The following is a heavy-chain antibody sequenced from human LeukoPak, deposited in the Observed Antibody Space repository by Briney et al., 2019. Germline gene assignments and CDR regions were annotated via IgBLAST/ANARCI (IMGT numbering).Heavy chain of an antibody. J-gene: IGHJ6*03. Sequence: PSETLSLTCTVSGGSISSYYWSWIRQPAGKGLEWIGRIYTSGSTNYNPSLKSRVTMSVDTSKNQFSLKLSSVTAADTAVYYCARTVLWFGELFDSYYYYMDVWGKGTTVTVSS. CDR2: IYTSGST. V-gene: IGHV4-4*07. CDR1: GGSISSYY. CDR3: ARTVLWFGELFDSYYYYMDV. D-gene: IGHD3-10*01.